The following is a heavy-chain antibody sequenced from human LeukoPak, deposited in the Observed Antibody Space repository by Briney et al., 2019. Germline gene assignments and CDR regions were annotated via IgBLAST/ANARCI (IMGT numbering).Heavy chain of an antibody. Sequence: SETLSLTCTVSGGSISSSSYYWGWIRQPPGKGLEWIGSFYYSGSTYYNPSLKSRVTISVDTSKNQFSLKLSSVTAADTAVYYCARDKFPLVGASGDDAFDIWGQGTMVSVSS. CDR2: FYYSGST. CDR1: GGSISSSSYY. J-gene: IGHJ3*02. V-gene: IGHV4-39*07. D-gene: IGHD1-26*01. CDR3: ARDKFPLVGASGDDAFDI.